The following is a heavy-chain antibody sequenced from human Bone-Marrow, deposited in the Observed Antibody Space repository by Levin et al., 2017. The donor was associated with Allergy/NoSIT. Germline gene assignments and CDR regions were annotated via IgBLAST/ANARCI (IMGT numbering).Heavy chain of an antibody. V-gene: IGHV4-39*01. Sequence: PSETLSLTCTVSGGSISSSSHYWGWIRQPPGKGLEWIASMFYSGLTYYSPSLKGRVTISVDTSKNQFSLKLSSVTAADTAVYYCARSARIAGRTPYSWFDPWGQGTLVTVSS. CDR3: ARSARIAGRTPYSWFDP. J-gene: IGHJ5*02. CDR1: GGSISSSSHY. D-gene: IGHD6-13*01. CDR2: MFYSGLT.